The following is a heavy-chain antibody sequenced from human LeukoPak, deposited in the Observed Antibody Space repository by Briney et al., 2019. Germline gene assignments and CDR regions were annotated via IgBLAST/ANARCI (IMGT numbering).Heavy chain of an antibody. CDR2: SNHSGST. CDR3: ARVGWITGIPEIPTFDY. D-gene: IGHD1-20*01. V-gene: IGHV4-34*01. Sequence: SETLSLTCAVYGGSFSGYYWSWIRQPPGKGLEWIGESNHSGSTNYNPSLKSRVTISVDTSKNQFSLKLSSVTAADTAVYYCARVGWITGIPEIPTFDYWGQGTLVTVSS. CDR1: GGSFSGYY. J-gene: IGHJ4*02.